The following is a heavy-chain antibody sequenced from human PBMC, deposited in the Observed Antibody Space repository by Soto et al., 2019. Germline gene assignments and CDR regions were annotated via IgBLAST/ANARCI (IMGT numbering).Heavy chain of an antibody. CDR2: IGESGTPT. CDR1: GFTFSSYA. CDR3: ARYIPGVRYYGMDV. J-gene: IGHJ6*04. V-gene: IGHV3-23*01. Sequence: EVQLLESGGGLVQPGGSLRLSCAASGFTFSSYAMKWVRQAPGKGLEWVSLIGESGTPTYYADSVKGRFTISRDNSGKTLFLEMYSLRAADTAVYYCARYIPGVRYYGMDVWGKGTTVTVSS. D-gene: IGHD2-2*01.